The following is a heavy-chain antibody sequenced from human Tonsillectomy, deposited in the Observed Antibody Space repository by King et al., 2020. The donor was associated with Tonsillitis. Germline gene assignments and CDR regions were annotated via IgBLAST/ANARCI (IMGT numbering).Heavy chain of an antibody. D-gene: IGHD6-19*01. CDR1: GFTFSSYA. CDR2: ITGSGGRT. V-gene: IGHV3-23*04. Sequence: EVQLVESGGGLVQPGGSLRLSCAASGFTFSSYAMSWVRQAPGKGLEWVSAITGSGGRTYYADSVKGRFSFSSDSSKNTLYLQMNSLRAEDTAVYYCAKRHTSGWGFDYWGQGTLVTVSS. CDR3: AKRHTSGWGFDY. J-gene: IGHJ4*02.